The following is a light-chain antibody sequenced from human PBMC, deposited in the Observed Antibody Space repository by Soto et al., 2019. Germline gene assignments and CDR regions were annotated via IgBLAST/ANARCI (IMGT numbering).Light chain of an antibody. CDR2: GAS. V-gene: IGKV3-20*01. CDR1: QNISNY. Sequence: DIVLTQSPCTLSLSPGERATLSCRASQNISNYLIWYQQEPGQAPRLLIYGASNRATGIPDRFSGSGSGTDFTLTISRLEPEDVAVYYCQQYDSSPRTFGQGTKVDIK. J-gene: IGKJ1*01. CDR3: QQYDSSPRT.